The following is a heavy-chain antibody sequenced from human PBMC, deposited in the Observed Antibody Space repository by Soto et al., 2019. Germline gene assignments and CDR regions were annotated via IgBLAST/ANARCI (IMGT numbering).Heavy chain of an antibody. V-gene: IGHV3-48*03. J-gene: IGHJ4*02. CDR2: ISGSGSII. Sequence: EVQLVESGGDLAQPGGSLRLSCETSGFTFTNFDLSWVRQAPGKGLEWVAFISGSGSIIYYTDSVKGRFTISKDDARTSLFLQMDTLRPEDTAVYYCVRGGRNILPPSYRKWGIYFDFWGQGTLVTVSS. CDR3: VRGGRNILPPSYRKWGIYFDF. D-gene: IGHD3-3*02. CDR1: GFTFTNFD.